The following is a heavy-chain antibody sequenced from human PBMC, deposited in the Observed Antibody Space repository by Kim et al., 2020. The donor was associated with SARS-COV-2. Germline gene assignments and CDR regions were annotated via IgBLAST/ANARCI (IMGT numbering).Heavy chain of an antibody. CDR1: GYTFTSYG. CDR3: ARGTSYGMDV. J-gene: IGHJ6*02. V-gene: IGHV1-18*01. Sequence: ASVKVSCKASGYTFTSYGISWVRQAPGQVLEGMGGNSAYNVNTNSAQKLQGRVTMTTDTSTSKASMELRCLSSEDTAVYYCARGTSYGMDVWGQGTTVTVSS. CDR2: NSAYNVNT.